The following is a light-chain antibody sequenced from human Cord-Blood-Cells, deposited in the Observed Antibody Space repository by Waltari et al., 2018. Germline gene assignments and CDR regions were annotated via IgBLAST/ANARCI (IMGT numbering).Light chain of an antibody. CDR1: QGISSY. Sequence: AIRMTQSPPSLSASTGYRVTITCRASQGISSYLAWYQQKPGKAPKLLIYAASTLQSGVPSRFSGSGSGTDFTLTISCLQSEDFATYYCQQYYSYPPTFGQGTKVEIK. J-gene: IGKJ1*01. CDR3: QQYYSYPPT. CDR2: AAS. V-gene: IGKV1-8*01.